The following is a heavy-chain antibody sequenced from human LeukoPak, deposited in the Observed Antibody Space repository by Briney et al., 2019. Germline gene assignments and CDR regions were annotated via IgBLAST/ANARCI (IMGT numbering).Heavy chain of an antibody. Sequence: GGSLRLSCAASGFTFSSYGMHWVRQAPGKGLEWVAVIWYDGSNKYYADSVKGRFTISRDNSKNTLYLQMNSLRAEDTAVYYRARLSLYSSSSDPPAYYFDYWGQGTLVTVSS. CDR3: ARLSLYSSSSDPPAYYFDY. V-gene: IGHV3-33*01. D-gene: IGHD6-6*01. CDR1: GFTFSSYG. CDR2: IWYDGSNK. J-gene: IGHJ4*02.